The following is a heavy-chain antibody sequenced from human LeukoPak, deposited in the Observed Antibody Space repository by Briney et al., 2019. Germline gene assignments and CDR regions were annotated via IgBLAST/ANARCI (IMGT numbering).Heavy chain of an antibody. J-gene: IGHJ6*04. D-gene: IGHD3-10*01. V-gene: IGHV4-30-4*01. CDR2: IYYSGST. Sequence: SETLSLTCTVSGGSISSGDYYWSWIRQPPGTGLEWIGYIYYSGSTYYNPSLKSRVTISVDTSKNQFSLKLSSVTAADTAVYYCARAGFTMVRGYYYGMDVWGKGTTVTVSP. CDR1: GGSISSGDYY. CDR3: ARAGFTMVRGYYYGMDV.